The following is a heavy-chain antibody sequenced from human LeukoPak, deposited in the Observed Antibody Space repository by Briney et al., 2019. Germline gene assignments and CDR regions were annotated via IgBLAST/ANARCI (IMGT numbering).Heavy chain of an antibody. CDR3: ARDFGYYGSGSYPDYFDY. CDR2: ISSSSSTI. J-gene: IGHJ4*02. V-gene: IGHV3-48*04. D-gene: IGHD3-10*01. Sequence: GGSLRLSCAASGFTFSNYNMNWVRQAPGKGLEWVSYISSSSSTIYYADSVKGRFTISRDNAKNSLYLQMNSLRAEDTAVYYCARDFGYYGSGSYPDYFDYWGQGTLVTVSS. CDR1: GFTFSNYN.